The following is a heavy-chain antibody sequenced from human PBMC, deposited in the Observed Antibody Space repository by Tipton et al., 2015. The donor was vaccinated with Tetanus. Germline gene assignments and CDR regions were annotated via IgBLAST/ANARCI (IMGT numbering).Heavy chain of an antibody. J-gene: IGHJ6*02. CDR2: VFHSGST. CDR1: GGSISDKKYY. CDR3: ARDSNFYSYSYKGMDV. D-gene: IGHD4-11*01. Sequence: TLSLTCTVSGGSISDKKYYWSWIRQPPGKGLEWIGYVFHSGSTKYNPSLKSRVTISVDTSKNQFSLKLRSVTAADTAVYYCARDSNFYSYSYKGMDVWGQGTTVTVSS. V-gene: IGHV4-61*01.